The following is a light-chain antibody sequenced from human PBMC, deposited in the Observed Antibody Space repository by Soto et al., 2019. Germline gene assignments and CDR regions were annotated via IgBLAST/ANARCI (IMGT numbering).Light chain of an antibody. J-gene: IGKJ1*01. V-gene: IGKV3-11*01. CDR2: LAS. CDR3: QQRNIWPWT. CDR1: QSVSGY. Sequence: EIVLTQSPATLSLSPGGAATLSCRASQSVSGYLDWYQQKPGQAPRLLIYLASNRATGTPARFSGSGSGTDFTLTIASLEPEDFAVYFCQQRNIWPWTFGQGTKVDNK.